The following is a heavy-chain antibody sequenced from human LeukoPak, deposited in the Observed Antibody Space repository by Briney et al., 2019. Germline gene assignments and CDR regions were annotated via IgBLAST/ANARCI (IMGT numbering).Heavy chain of an antibody. Sequence: GGSLRLSCTASEFTFSSYAMSWVRQAPGKGLEWVSAISGSGGSTYYADSVKGRFTISRDNSKNTLYLQMNSLRAEDTAVYYCAKDISLQGGWSLYFDYWGQGTLVTVSS. CDR3: AKDISLQGGWSLYFDY. V-gene: IGHV3-23*01. CDR1: EFTFSSYA. CDR2: ISGSGGST. J-gene: IGHJ4*02. D-gene: IGHD6-19*01.